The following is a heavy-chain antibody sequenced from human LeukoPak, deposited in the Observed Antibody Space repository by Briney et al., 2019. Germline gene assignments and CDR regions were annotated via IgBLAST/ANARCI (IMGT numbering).Heavy chain of an antibody. J-gene: IGHJ4*02. CDR1: GGSISSGSYY. V-gene: IGHV4-61*02. D-gene: IGHD2-15*01. CDR2: IYTSGST. CDR3: ARGTGWFSVDY. Sequence: PSETLSLTCTVSGGSISSGSYYWSWIRQPAGKGLEWIGRIYTSGSTNYNHSFKSRVTISVDTSNNQFSLELSSVTAADTAVYYCARGTGWFSVDYWGQGTLVTVSS.